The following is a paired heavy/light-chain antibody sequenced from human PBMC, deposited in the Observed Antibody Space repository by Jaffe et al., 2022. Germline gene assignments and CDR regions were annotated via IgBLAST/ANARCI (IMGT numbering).Heavy chain of an antibody. CDR2: INGDGRST. Sequence: EVQLVESGGGLVQPGGSLRLSCAASGFTFSDYWIHWVRQAPGKGLLWVSRINGDGRSTSYADSVKGRFTISRDNAKNTLSLQMNSLSVEDTAVYFCARGGMYYDYTGATIIDSWGQGTLVTVSS. D-gene: IGHD3-16*01. J-gene: IGHJ4*02. CDR1: GFTFSDYW. V-gene: IGHV3-74*01. CDR3: ARGGMYYDYTGATIIDS.
Light chain of an antibody. J-gene: IGKJ3*01. CDR1: QGINNC. Sequence: DIQMTQSPSSLSASVGDRVTITCRASQGINNCLAWFQQKPGKAPKSLIYAASRLQSGVPSRFSGSISGTDFTLTITSLQPEDFATYYCQQYDTYPFNFGPGTRVDIK. CDR3: QQYDTYPFN. V-gene: IGKV1-16*01. CDR2: AAS.